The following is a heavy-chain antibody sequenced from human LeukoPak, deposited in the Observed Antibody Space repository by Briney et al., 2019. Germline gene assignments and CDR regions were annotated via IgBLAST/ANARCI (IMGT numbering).Heavy chain of an antibody. D-gene: IGHD5-12*01. V-gene: IGHV5-10-1*01. CDR1: GYSFTSYW. CDR2: IDPSDSYI. J-gene: IGHJ4*02. CDR3: ARHRYSGSDTQGFDY. Sequence: GESLKISCKGSGYSFTSYWISWVRQMPGKGLEWMGKIDPSDSYINYSPSFQGHVTISADKSMSTAYLQWSSLKASDTAMYFCARHRYSGSDTQGFDYWGQGTLVTVSS.